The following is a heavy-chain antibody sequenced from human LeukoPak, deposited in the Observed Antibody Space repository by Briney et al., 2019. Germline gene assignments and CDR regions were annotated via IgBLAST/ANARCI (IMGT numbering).Heavy chain of an antibody. Sequence: GRSLRLSCAASGFTFSSYAMSWVRQAPGKGLEWVSAISGSGGSTYYADSVKGRFTISRDNSKNTLYLQMNSLRAEDTAVYYCAKGYYDSGGYYPDAFDIWGQGTMVTVSS. J-gene: IGHJ3*02. D-gene: IGHD3-22*01. CDR3: AKGYYDSGGYYPDAFDI. CDR2: ISGSGGST. V-gene: IGHV3-23*01. CDR1: GFTFSSYA.